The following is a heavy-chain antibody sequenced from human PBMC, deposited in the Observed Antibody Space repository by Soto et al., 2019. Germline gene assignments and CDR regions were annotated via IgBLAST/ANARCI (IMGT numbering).Heavy chain of an antibody. CDR3: ARTLFGWGIWFDP. CDR2: IYYSGST. Sequence: SETLSLTCTVSGGSISSGYYYWSWIRQHPGKGLEWIGYIYYSGSTYYNPSLKSRVSMSVDTSKNQFSLKLSSVTAADTAVYYCARTLFGWGIWFDPWGQGTLVTSPQ. CDR1: GGSISSGYYY. V-gene: IGHV4-31*03. D-gene: IGHD3-10*02. J-gene: IGHJ5*02.